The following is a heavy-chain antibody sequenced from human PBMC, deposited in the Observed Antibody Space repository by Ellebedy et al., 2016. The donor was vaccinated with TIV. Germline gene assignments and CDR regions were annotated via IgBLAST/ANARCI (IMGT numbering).Heavy chain of an antibody. CDR2: VYHSGST. D-gene: IGHD1-26*01. CDR1: GASVSSSNFY. CDR3: ARYPVYGSRFDS. J-gene: IGHJ4*02. Sequence: MPSETLSLTCTVSGASVSSSNFYWNWIRQPPGKGLEWIGYVYHSGSTSYSPSLNSRVTMSLDTSKNQFSLRLSAVTAADTAVYYCARYPVYGSRFDSWGQGTLVTVSS. V-gene: IGHV4-61*01.